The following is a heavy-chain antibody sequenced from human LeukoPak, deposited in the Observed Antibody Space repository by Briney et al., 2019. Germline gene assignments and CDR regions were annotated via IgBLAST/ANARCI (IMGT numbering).Heavy chain of an antibody. CDR3: ARDYYGSKSSSFDP. J-gene: IGHJ5*02. D-gene: IGHD3-10*01. V-gene: IGHV1-8*02. CDR1: GGTFSSYA. Sequence: GASVKVSCKASGGTFSSYAISWVRQAPGQGLEWLGWMNPNSGNTGYAQNFQGRVTMTRDTSIDTAYMELTSLRYEDTAVYYCARDYYGSKSSSFDPWGQGTLVTVSS. CDR2: MNPNSGNT.